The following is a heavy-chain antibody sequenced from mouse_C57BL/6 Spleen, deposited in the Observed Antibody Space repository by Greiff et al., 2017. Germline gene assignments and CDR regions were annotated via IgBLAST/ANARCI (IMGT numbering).Heavy chain of an antibody. V-gene: IGHV5-6*01. Sequence: EVKVVESGGDLVKPGGSLTLSCAASGFTFSSYGMSWVRQTPDKRLEWVATISSGGSYTYSPDSVKGRFPISRDNAKNTLYLQMSSLKSEDTAMDYWARLLSNPYYAMDYWGQGTSVTVSS. CDR1: GFTFSSYG. CDR3: ARLLSNPYYAMDY. D-gene: IGHD2-5*01. CDR2: ISSGGSYT. J-gene: IGHJ4*01.